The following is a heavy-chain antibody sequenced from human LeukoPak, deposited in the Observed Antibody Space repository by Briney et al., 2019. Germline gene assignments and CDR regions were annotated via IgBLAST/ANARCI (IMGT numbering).Heavy chain of an antibody. CDR1: GGSISSHY. D-gene: IGHD6-19*01. CDR2: IYYGGRT. CDR3: ARWGSGWDHWFDP. Sequence: SETLSLTCTVSGGSISSHYWNWIRQPPGKGLEGIGYIYYGGRTSYNPSLKSRVTISLDTSKNQFSLKLNSVTAADTAVYYCARWGSGWDHWFDPWGQGTLVTVSP. J-gene: IGHJ5*02. V-gene: IGHV4-59*08.